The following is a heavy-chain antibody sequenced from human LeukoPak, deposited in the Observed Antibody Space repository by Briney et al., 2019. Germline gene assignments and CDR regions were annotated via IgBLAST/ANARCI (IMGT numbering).Heavy chain of an antibody. V-gene: IGHV3-49*03. CDR3: ARDPNYYPSYYYDY. CDR2: IGGNTFRWTT. CDR1: GFTFDDYP. Sequence: GGSLRLSCTTSGFTFDDYPMNWFRQAPGKGLEWVGFIGGNTFRWTTQYAASLKGRFIISRDDSKSTAYLEMLSLKIEDTGVYYCARDPNYYPSYYYDYWGLGTLVTVSS. J-gene: IGHJ4*02. D-gene: IGHD4/OR15-4a*01.